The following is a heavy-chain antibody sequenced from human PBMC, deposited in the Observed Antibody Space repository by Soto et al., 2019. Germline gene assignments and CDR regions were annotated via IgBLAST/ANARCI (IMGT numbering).Heavy chain of an antibody. CDR3: AREVTMVRGIMDV. V-gene: IGHV4-34*01. Sequence: SDTLCLTWAVYGGAFSGYYGSWIRQPPGKGLEWIGEINHSGSTNYNPSLKSRVTISVDTSKNQFSLKLSSVTAADTAVYYCAREVTMVRGIMDVWGQGTTVTVSS. CDR2: INHSGST. D-gene: IGHD3-10*01. CDR1: GGAFSGYY. J-gene: IGHJ6*02.